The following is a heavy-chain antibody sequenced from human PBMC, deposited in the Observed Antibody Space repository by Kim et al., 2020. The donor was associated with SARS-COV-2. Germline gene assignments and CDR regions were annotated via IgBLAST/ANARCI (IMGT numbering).Heavy chain of an antibody. Sequence: GGSLRLSCAASGFTFSSYAMHWVRQAPGKGLEWVAVISYDGSNKYYADSVKGRFTISRDNSKNTLYLQMNSLRAEDTAVYYCAREGGYYDSSGSYWGQGT. CDR3: AREGGYYDSSGSY. CDR2: ISYDGSNK. CDR1: GFTFSSYA. J-gene: IGHJ4*02. D-gene: IGHD3-22*01. V-gene: IGHV3-30*04.